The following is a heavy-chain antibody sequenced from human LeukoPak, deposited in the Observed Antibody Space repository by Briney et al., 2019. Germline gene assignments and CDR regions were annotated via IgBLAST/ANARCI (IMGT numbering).Heavy chain of an antibody. CDR2: IWYDGSNK. CDR3: ARVIGYVGAREIDY. CDR1: GFTFSSYG. D-gene: IGHD1-26*01. V-gene: IGHV3-33*01. Sequence: GGSLRLSCAASGFTFSSYGMHWVRQAPGKGLEWVAVIWYDGSNKYYADSVKGRFTISRDNSKNTLYLQMNSLRAEDTAVYYCARVIGYVGAREIDYWGQGTLVTVSS. J-gene: IGHJ4*02.